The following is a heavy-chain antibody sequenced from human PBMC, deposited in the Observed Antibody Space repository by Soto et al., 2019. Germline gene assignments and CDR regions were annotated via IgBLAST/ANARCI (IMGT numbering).Heavy chain of an antibody. CDR2: IRNKPKSYTS. V-gene: IGHV3-72*01. CDR1: GFTFSDHY. D-gene: IGHD4-4*01. Sequence: EVQVVESGGGLVQPGGALRLSCAASGFTFSDHYMDWVRQAPGEGLEWVGRIRNKPKSYTSEYAASVKGRFTISRDDSKNSLYMQMNSLKTEDTAVYYCARGATVTTNYYYGLDVWGQGTTVTVSS. CDR3: ARGATVTTNYYYGLDV. J-gene: IGHJ6*02.